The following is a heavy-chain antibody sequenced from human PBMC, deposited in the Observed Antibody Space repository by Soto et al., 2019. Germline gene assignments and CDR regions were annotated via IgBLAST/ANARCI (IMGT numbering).Heavy chain of an antibody. D-gene: IGHD2-15*01. V-gene: IGHV3-23*01. CDR2: ISGGGGST. CDR1: GFTFSTCA. CDR3: AKQAVVVAATPWFAP. Sequence: EVQLLESGGGLVQPGGSLRLSCAASGFTFSTCAMNWVRQAPGKGLEWVSSISGGGGSTYYGDSVKGRFTISRDNAKKPLYLQINSLRGDATAVHYCAKQAVVVAATPWFAPWGQGTLVTVSS. J-gene: IGHJ5*02.